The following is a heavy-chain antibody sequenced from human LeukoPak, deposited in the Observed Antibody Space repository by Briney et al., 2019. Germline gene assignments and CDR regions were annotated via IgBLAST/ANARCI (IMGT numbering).Heavy chain of an antibody. V-gene: IGHV3-53*01. D-gene: IGHD6-13*01. Sequence: GGSLRLSCAASGFTVSSNYMSWVRQAPGKGLEWVSVIYSGGSTCYADSVKGRFTISRDNSKNTLYLQMNSLRAEDTAVYYCASGLNKAAGEEVRDYWGQGTLVTVSS. CDR3: ASGLNKAAGEEVRDY. CDR1: GFTVSSNY. CDR2: IYSGGST. J-gene: IGHJ4*02.